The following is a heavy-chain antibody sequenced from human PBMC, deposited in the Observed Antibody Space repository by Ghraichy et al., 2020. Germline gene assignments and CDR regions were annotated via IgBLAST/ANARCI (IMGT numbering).Heavy chain of an antibody. V-gene: IGHV3-30*18. CDR2: TSYDGSSK. J-gene: IGHJ6*02. CDR1: GFTFSRYG. Sequence: GGSLRLSCAVSGFTFSRYGMNWVRQAPGKGVEWVAVTSYDGSSKYFADSVQGRFTISRDNSKNTLYLQMNSLRAEDTAVYYCAKEGESGGYYSFRGGYYGMDVWGQGTTGTVSS. D-gene: IGHD3-22*01. CDR3: AKEGESGGYYSFRGGYYGMDV.